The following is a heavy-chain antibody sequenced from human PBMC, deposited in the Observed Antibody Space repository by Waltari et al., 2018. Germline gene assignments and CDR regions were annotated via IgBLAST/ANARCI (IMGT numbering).Heavy chain of an antibody. CDR3: LNLAYCNPSTCYPRPG. CDR1: GGSFTSYY. V-gene: IGHV4-34*01. Sequence: QVKLQQWGAGLLKPSETLSLTCSVDGGSFTSYYWSWIRQPPGKGLEWIGELPHRGSTHYNPSLKGQVTMSVDTSKSQFSLKLTSVTAADTAVYYCLNLAYCNPSTCYPRPGWGPGNLVVVSS. CDR2: LPHRGST. J-gene: IGHJ4*02. D-gene: IGHD2-2*01.